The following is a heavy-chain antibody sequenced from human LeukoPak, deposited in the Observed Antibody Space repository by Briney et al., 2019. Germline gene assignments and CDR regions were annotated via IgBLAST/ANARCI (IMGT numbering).Heavy chain of an antibody. Sequence: GSLRLSCAASGLTFSSYSMNWIRQPPGKGLEWIGSIYYSGSTNYNPSLKSRVTISLDTSNNQFSLKLTSVTAADTAMYYCARSHYGNTDTNYYMDVWGKGTTVTVSS. V-gene: IGHV4-59*01. CDR3: ARSHYGNTDTNYYMDV. D-gene: IGHD3-16*01. CDR1: GLTFSSYS. CDR2: IYYSGST. J-gene: IGHJ6*03.